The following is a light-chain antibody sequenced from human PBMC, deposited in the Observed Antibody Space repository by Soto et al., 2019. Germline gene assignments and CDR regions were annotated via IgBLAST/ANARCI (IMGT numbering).Light chain of an antibody. CDR1: QDISNY. J-gene: IGKJ5*01. CDR3: QQYDNLPGT. Sequence: DIQMTQSPSSLSASVGDRVTITCQASQDISNYLKLYQQKPGKAPKLLIYDASNLETGVPSRFSGSGSGTDFTFTISSLQPEDIATYYCQQYDNLPGTFGQGTRLEIK. V-gene: IGKV1-33*01. CDR2: DAS.